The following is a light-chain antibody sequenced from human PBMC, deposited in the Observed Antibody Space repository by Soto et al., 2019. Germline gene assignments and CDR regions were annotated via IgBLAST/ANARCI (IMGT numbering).Light chain of an antibody. CDR2: GAS. Sequence: EIVMTQSPATLSVSPGERATLSCRASQRVSSNLAWYQQKAGQAPRLLIYGASTRATGIPARFSGSGSGTEFTLTISSLQSEDFATYYCLQDFSYPRTFGPGTKVDVK. CDR3: LQDFSYPRT. J-gene: IGKJ3*01. V-gene: IGKV3-15*01. CDR1: QRVSSN.